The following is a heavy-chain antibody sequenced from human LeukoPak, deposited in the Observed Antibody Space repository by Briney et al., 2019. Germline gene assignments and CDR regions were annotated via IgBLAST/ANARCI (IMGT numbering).Heavy chain of an antibody. J-gene: IGHJ4*02. Sequence: GGSLRLSCAASGFTFSDYNMNWVRQAPGKGLEWVSAISGSGGSTYYADSVKGRFTISRDNSKNTLYLQMNSLRAEDTAVYYCAKLRYDFWSGYYTYWGQGTLVTVSS. V-gene: IGHV3-23*01. CDR1: GFTFSDYN. D-gene: IGHD3-3*01. CDR3: AKLRYDFWSGYYTY. CDR2: ISGSGGST.